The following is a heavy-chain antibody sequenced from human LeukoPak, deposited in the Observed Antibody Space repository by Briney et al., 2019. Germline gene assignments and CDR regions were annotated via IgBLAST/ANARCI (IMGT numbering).Heavy chain of an antibody. V-gene: IGHV4-34*01. CDR1: GGSFSGYY. CDR3: ASSIAARPYYYYYYMDV. J-gene: IGHJ6*03. D-gene: IGHD6-6*01. CDR2: TNHSGST. Sequence: SETLSLTCAVYGGSFSGYYWSWIRQPPGKGLEWIGETNHSGSTNYNPSLKSRVTISVDTSKNQFSLKLSSVTAADTAVYYCASSIAARPYYYYYYMDVWGKGTTVTVSS.